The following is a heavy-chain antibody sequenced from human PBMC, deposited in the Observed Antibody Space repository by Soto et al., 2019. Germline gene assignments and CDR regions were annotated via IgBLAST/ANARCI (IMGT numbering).Heavy chain of an antibody. Sequence: ASVKVSCKASGYTFTSYYMHWVRQAPGQGLEWMGIINPSGGSTSYAQKLRGRVTMTRDTSTSTVYMELSSLRSEDTAVYYCARDGVTIFGVAPSGWFDPWGQGTLVTVSS. CDR1: GYTFTSYY. V-gene: IGHV1-46*03. J-gene: IGHJ5*02. CDR3: ARDGVTIFGVAPSGWFDP. D-gene: IGHD3-3*01. CDR2: INPSGGST.